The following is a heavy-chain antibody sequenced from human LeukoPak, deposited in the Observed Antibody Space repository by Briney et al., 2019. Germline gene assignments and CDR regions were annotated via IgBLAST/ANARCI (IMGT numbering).Heavy chain of an antibody. CDR1: GYTFTNYG. CDR2: ISIYNGNT. D-gene: IGHD3-3*01. Sequence: ASVKVSCKASGYTFTNYGISWVRQAPGQGLEWMGWISIYNGNTDYAQKLRGRVTITTDTSTSTAYMELRSLRSDDTAVYYCARITYDFWSGYYMPDDPWGQGTLVTVSS. V-gene: IGHV1-18*01. J-gene: IGHJ5*02. CDR3: ARITYDFWSGYYMPDDP.